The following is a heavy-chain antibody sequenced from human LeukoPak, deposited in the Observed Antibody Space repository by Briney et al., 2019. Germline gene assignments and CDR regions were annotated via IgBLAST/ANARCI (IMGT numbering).Heavy chain of an antibody. J-gene: IGHJ4*02. CDR3: ARMDSSGWLDY. Sequence: GGSLRLSCAASGFTFSSYSMNWVRQAPGKGLDWVSSISSSSSHIYYADSVKGRSTISRDNAKNSLYLQMNSLRAEDTAVYYCARMDSSGWLDYWGQGTLVTVSS. D-gene: IGHD6-19*01. V-gene: IGHV3-21*01. CDR1: GFTFSSYS. CDR2: ISSSSSHI.